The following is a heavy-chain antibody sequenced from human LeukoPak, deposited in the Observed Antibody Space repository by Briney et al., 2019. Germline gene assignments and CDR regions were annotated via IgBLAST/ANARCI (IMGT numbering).Heavy chain of an antibody. V-gene: IGHV3-53*01. D-gene: IGHD3-22*01. Sequence: GGSLRLSCAASGFTVSSNYMNWVRQAPGMGLEWVSVIYSSGRTYYGDSVKGRFTISRDNSKNTLYLQMNSLRAEDTAVYYCARADPTMIVGNDYWGQGTLVTVSS. CDR2: IYSSGRT. CDR3: ARADPTMIVGNDY. J-gene: IGHJ4*02. CDR1: GFTVSSNY.